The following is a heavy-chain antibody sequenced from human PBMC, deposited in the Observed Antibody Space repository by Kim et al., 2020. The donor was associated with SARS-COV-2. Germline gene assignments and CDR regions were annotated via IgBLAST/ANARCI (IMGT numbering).Heavy chain of an antibody. D-gene: IGHD3-9*01. J-gene: IGHJ4*02. CDR3: GRVPPNDEYYDILTGYYGY. Sequence: ASVKVSCKASGYTFTSYDINWVRQATGQGLEWMGWMNPNSGNTGYAQKFQGRVTMTRNTSISTAYMELSTLRSEDTAVYYCGRVPPNDEYYDILTGYYGYWGQGTLVTVSS. CDR2: MNPNSGNT. V-gene: IGHV1-8*01. CDR1: GYTFTSYD.